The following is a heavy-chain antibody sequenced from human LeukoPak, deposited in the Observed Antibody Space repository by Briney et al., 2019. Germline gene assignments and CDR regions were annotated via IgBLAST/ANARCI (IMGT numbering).Heavy chain of an antibody. D-gene: IGHD3-16*01. Sequence: ASVKVSCKASGYTFTSYGISWVRQAPGQGLEWMGWINPKSGGTNNAQKFQGRVTMTRDTSTSTVFMELGRLTSDDTAVYYCARGGQIGGGDDWVRILYALSSGVLNYWGQGTLVTVSS. V-gene: IGHV1-2*02. J-gene: IGHJ4*02. CDR2: INPKSGGT. CDR3: ARGGQIGGGDDWVRILYALSSGVLNY. CDR1: GYTFTSYG.